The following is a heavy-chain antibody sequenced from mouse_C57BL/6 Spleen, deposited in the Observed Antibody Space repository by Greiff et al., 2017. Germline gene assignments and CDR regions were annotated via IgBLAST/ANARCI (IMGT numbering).Heavy chain of an antibody. Sequence: EVKLVESGPGMVQPSQSLSLTCTVSGYSITSGYDWHCIRPSPGNKLEWMGYISYSGSTNYNPSLKSRISITHDTSKNHFFLKLNSVTAEDTATYYCASEGELYGSSAWFAYWGQGTLVTVSA. CDR2: ISYSGST. V-gene: IGHV3-1*01. D-gene: IGHD1-1*01. CDR1: GYSITSGYD. J-gene: IGHJ3*01. CDR3: ASEGELYGSSAWFAY.